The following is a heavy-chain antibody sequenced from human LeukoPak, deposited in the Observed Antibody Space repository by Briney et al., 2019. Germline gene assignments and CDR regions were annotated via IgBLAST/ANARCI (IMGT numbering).Heavy chain of an antibody. CDR3: AKRGRFLEWLFSVVA. Sequence: AGGSLRLSCAASGFTFSSYAMSWVRQAPGKGLEWVSAISGSGGSTYYADSVKGRFTISRDNSKNTLYLQMNSLRAEDTAVYYCAKRGRFLEWLFSVVAWGQGTLVTVSS. J-gene: IGHJ4*02. D-gene: IGHD3-3*01. CDR2: ISGSGGST. V-gene: IGHV3-23*01. CDR1: GFTFSSYA.